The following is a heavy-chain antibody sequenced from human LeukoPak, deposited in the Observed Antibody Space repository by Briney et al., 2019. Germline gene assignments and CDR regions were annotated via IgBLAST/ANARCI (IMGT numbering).Heavy chain of an antibody. Sequence: KPSETLSLTCTVSGGSISNYYWSWIRQPPGKGLEWIGYIYYSGSTNYNPSLKSRVTISVDTSKNQFSLKLSSVTAADTAVYYCARDGTGDRYYYYYGMDVWGQGTTVTVSS. V-gene: IGHV4-59*01. CDR3: ARDGTGDRYYYYYGMDV. CDR2: IYYSGST. J-gene: IGHJ6*02. D-gene: IGHD7-27*01. CDR1: GGSISNYY.